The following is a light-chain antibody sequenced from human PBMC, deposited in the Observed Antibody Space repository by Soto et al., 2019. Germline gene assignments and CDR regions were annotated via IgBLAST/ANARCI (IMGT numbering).Light chain of an antibody. Sequence: EIVLTQSPATLSSFPGDRVTLSCRASQYINTRLAWYQHRPGQAPRLLIYQTSLRAAGITARFSASGSGTDFTLTISDVQPEDFALYYCHQRQSWPRTFGQGTKVDIK. J-gene: IGKJ1*01. CDR1: QYINTR. V-gene: IGKV3-11*01. CDR2: QTS. CDR3: HQRQSWPRT.